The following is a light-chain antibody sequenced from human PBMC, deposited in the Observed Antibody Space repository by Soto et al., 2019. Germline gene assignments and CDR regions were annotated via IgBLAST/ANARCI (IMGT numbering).Light chain of an antibody. J-gene: IGKJ4*01. CDR3: QQYGSSPPLT. Sequence: EIVLTQSPGTLSLSPGERATLSCRASQSVSSSYLAWYQQKPGQAPRLLIYGASSRATGTPDRFSGSGSGTDFTLTIRRLEPEDFAVYYCQQYGSSPPLTFGGGTKVEIK. V-gene: IGKV3-20*01. CDR2: GAS. CDR1: QSVSSSY.